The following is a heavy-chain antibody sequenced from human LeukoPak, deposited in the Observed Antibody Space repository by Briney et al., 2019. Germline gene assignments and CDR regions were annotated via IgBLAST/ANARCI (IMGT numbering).Heavy chain of an antibody. D-gene: IGHD2-2*01. Sequence: SETLPLTCAVYGGSFSGYYWSWIRRPPGKGLEWIGEINHSGSTNYNPSLKSRVTISVDTSKNQFSLKLSSVTAADTAVYYCARVDGSTIYYYYYGMDVWGQGTTVTVSS. V-gene: IGHV4-34*01. CDR3: ARVDGSTIYYYYYGMDV. J-gene: IGHJ6*02. CDR1: GGSFSGYY. CDR2: INHSGST.